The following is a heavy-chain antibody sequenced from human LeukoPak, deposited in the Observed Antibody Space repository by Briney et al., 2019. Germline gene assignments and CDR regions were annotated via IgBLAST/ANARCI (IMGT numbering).Heavy chain of an antibody. V-gene: IGHV3-21*06. CDR3: ARRYCSTTTCDAFDN. J-gene: IGHJ4*02. CDR2: ISISDAYT. D-gene: IGHD2-2*01. Sequence: GGSLILSCAASGFTFSTYTMGWVRQAPGKGLEWVSSISISDAYTYYADSVKGRFTISRDNAKNSLYLQMNSLRAEDTAVYYCARRYCSTTTCDAFDNWGQGTLVTVSS. CDR1: GFTFSTYT.